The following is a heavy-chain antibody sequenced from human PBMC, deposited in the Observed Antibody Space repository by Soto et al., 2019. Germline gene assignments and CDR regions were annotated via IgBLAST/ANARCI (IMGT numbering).Heavy chain of an antibody. J-gene: IGHJ4*02. D-gene: IGHD5-12*01. CDR1: GITFSNYA. Sequence: EVQLLESGGGLIQPGGSLRLSCEASGITFSNYAMSWVRQAPGRGLEWVSSIRNRGDTTYYADSVKGRFTISRDNSKNAVVLQMNSLRAADTAIYYCAKHIVVATIGGAFEDWGQGTLRTDS. CDR2: IRNRGDTT. CDR3: AKHIVVATIGGAFED. V-gene: IGHV3-23*01.